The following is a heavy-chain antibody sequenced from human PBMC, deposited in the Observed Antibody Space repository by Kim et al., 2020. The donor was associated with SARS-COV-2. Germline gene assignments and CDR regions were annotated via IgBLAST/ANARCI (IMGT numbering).Heavy chain of an antibody. D-gene: IGHD3-10*01. CDR3: ARVKPKYYYGSGSYPIAVAGGLDY. CDR2: INHSGST. V-gene: IGHV4-34*01. CDR1: GGSFSGYY. J-gene: IGHJ4*02. Sequence: SETLSLTCAVYGGSFSGYYWSWIRQPPGKGLEWIGEINHSGSTNYNPSLKSRVTISVDTSKNQFSLKLSSVTAADTAVYYCARVKPKYYYGSGSYPIAVAGGLDYWGQGTLVTVSS.